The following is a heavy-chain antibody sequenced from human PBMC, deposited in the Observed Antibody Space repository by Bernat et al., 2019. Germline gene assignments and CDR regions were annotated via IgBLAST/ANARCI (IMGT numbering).Heavy chain of an antibody. Sequence: EVQLVETGGGLIQPGGSLRLSCAASGFTVSSNYMSWVRQAPGKGLEWVSVIYSGGSTYYADSVKGRFTISRDNSKNTLYLQMNSLRAEDTAVYYCARRRVVAIGWVGWYFDLWGRGTLVTVSS. CDR1: GFTVSSNY. CDR3: ARRRVVAIGWVGWYFDL. D-gene: IGHD2-15*01. V-gene: IGHV3-53*05. CDR2: IYSGGST. J-gene: IGHJ2*01.